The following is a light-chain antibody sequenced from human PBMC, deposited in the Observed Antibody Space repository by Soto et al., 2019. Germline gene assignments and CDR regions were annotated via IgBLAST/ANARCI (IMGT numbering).Light chain of an antibody. CDR2: DAS. CDR3: QQYDNLPFT. CDR1: QDISNY. V-gene: IGKV1-33*01. Sequence: DIQMTQSPSSLSASVGDRVTITCQASQDISNYLNWYQQKPGKDPKLLIYDASNLETGVPSRFSRSGSGTDFTFTISSLQPEDIETYYCQQYDNLPFTFGPGTKVDIK. J-gene: IGKJ3*01.